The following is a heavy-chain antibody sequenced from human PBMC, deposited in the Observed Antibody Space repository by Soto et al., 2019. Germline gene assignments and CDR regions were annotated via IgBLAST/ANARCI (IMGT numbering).Heavy chain of an antibody. Sequence: SETLSLTCAVSGVSISSGNWWTWVRQSPQRGLEYIGEIFHDGTANYYPSFERRVAISVDTSKNQFSLKLTSVTAADTAIYFCARLVYDTCLNYMYFDFWGQGTLVTVSS. CDR2: IFHDGTA. D-gene: IGHD3-10*01. CDR1: GVSISSGNW. V-gene: IGHV4-4*02. CDR3: ARLVYDTCLNYMYFDF. J-gene: IGHJ4*02.